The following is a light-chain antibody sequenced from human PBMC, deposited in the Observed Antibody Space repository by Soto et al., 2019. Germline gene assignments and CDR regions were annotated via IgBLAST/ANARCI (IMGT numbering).Light chain of an antibody. CDR3: QQSSTIPRT. V-gene: IGKV1-39*01. CDR2: AAS. CDR1: QHISTY. Sequence: DIQMTQSPSSLSASVGDRVTISCRSSQHISTYLNWYQHKPGKAPKLLAYAASTLQSGVPSRFSGSGSGTDFRLTISSLQPEDFATYYCQQSSTIPRTFGQGTKVDLK. J-gene: IGKJ1*01.